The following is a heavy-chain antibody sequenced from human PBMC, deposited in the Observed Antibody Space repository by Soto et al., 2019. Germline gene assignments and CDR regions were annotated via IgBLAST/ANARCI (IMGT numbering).Heavy chain of an antibody. J-gene: IGHJ5*02. CDR2: ISGSGGTT. Sequence: EVQLLESGGGLVQPGGSLRLSCTGSGFTFSSYAMNWVRQAPGKGLECVSTISGSGGTTYYADSVKGRFTISRDNSKNTIYLQMSSLRAEDTAVYYCAKKGRAVAMYNWFDPWGQGTLVTVSS. CDR1: GFTFSSYA. D-gene: IGHD6-13*01. V-gene: IGHV3-23*01. CDR3: AKKGRAVAMYNWFDP.